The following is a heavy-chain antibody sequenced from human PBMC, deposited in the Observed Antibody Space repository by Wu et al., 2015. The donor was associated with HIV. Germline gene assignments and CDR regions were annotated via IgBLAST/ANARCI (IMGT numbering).Heavy chain of an antibody. V-gene: IGHV1-2*02. J-gene: IGHJ4*02. D-gene: IGHD3-22*01. CDR2: INPNSGGT. CDR3: ARDRGLYYYDSSGYYPPPFAY. CDR1: GYTFTGYY. Sequence: QVQLVQSGAEVKKPGASVKVSCKASGYTFTGYYMHWVRQAPGQGLEWMGWINPNSGGTNYAQKFQGRVTMTRDTSISTAYMELSRLRSDDTAVYYCARDRGLYYYDSSGYYPPPFAYWGQGTLVTVSS.